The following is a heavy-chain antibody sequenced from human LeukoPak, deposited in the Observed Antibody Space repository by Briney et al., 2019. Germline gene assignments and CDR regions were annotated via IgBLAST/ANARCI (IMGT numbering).Heavy chain of an antibody. D-gene: IGHD3-3*01. J-gene: IGHJ5*02. Sequence: ASVKVSCKASGYTFTSYGISWVRQAPGQGLEWMGWISAYNGNTNYAQKLQGRVTMTTDTSTSTAYMELRSLRSDDTAVYYSARGSKKFTTFAVVTGSDWFDPWGQGTLVTVSS. CDR2: ISAYNGNT. CDR1: GYTFTSYG. CDR3: ARGSKKFTTFAVVTGSDWFDP. V-gene: IGHV1-18*01.